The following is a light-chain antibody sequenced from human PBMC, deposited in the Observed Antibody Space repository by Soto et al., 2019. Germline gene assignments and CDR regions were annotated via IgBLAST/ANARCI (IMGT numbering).Light chain of an antibody. V-gene: IGKV1-39*01. Sequence: DIQMTQSPSSLSASVGDRVTITCRASQSISTYLNWYQQKPGKAPKFLIYAASSLQSGVPSRFSGSGSGTDFTLTISSLQHEDSETYYCQQSYRAHLTLGPGTKVDIK. CDR2: AAS. CDR3: QQSYRAHLT. J-gene: IGKJ3*01. CDR1: QSISTY.